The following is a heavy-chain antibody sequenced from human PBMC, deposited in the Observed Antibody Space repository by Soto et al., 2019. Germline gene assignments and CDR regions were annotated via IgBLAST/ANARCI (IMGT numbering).Heavy chain of an antibody. CDR1: GGSISSYD. J-gene: IGHJ4*02. CDR2: IYYSGST. D-gene: IGHD6-13*01. Sequence: SETLSVTCTVSGGSISSYDWSWIRPPPGKGLEWIGYIYYSGSTNYNPSLKSRVTISVDTSKNQFSLKLSSVTAADTAVYYCAREGSSSWYGYWGQGTLVTVSS. CDR3: AREGSSSWYGY. V-gene: IGHV4-59*01.